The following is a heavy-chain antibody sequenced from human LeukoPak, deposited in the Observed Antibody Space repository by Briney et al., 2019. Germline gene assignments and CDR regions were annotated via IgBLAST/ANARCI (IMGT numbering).Heavy chain of an antibody. CDR2: INPNSGGT. CDR3: ARGPRIAVAGTEDWFDP. CDR1: VYTFTGYY. Sequence: ASVKVSCKASVYTFTGYYMHWVRQAPGQGLEWMGWINPNSGGTNYAQKFQGRVTMTRDTSISTAYVELSRLRSDDTAVYYCARGPRIAVAGTEDWFDPWGQGTLVTVSS. D-gene: IGHD6-19*01. J-gene: IGHJ5*02. V-gene: IGHV1-2*02.